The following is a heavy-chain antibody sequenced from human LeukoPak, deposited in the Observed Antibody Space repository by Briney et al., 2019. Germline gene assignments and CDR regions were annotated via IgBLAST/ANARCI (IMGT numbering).Heavy chain of an antibody. V-gene: IGHV4-34*01. CDR2: INHSGST. CDR3: ARGGLYRVWFDH. D-gene: IGHD1-26*01. CDR1: GGSSSGYY. Sequence: SETLSLTCAVYGGSSSGYYWSWIRQPPGKGLEWIGEINHSGSTNYNPSLKSRVTISVDTSKNQFSLKLSSVTAADTAVYYCARGGLYRVWFDHWGQGTPVTVSS. J-gene: IGHJ5*02.